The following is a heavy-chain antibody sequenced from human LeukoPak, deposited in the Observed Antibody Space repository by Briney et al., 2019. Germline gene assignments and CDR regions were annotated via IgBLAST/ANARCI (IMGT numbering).Heavy chain of an antibody. J-gene: IGHJ4*02. CDR2: IISSSSYI. V-gene: IGHV3-21*01. D-gene: IGHD3-22*01. CDR1: GFTFSSYS. CDR3: ARRDSSGYCYRFDY. Sequence: PGGSLRLSCAASGFTFSSYSMNWVRQAPGQGLEWISSIISSSSYIYYADSVKGRFTISRDNAKNSLYLQMNTLSAEDTAVYYCARRDSSGYCYRFDYWGQGTLVTVSS.